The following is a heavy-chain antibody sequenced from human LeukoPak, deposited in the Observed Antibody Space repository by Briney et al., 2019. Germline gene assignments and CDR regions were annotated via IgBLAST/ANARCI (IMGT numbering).Heavy chain of an antibody. V-gene: IGHV4-34*01. CDR1: GGPFSGYY. Sequence: SETLSLTCAVYGGPFSGYYWTWIRQPPGEGLEWIGEINHSGSTNYNPSLKSRVTISVDTSKNQFSLKLSSVTAADTAVYYCARETSGSNDAFDIWGQGTMVTVSS. J-gene: IGHJ3*02. D-gene: IGHD1-26*01. CDR2: INHSGST. CDR3: ARETSGSNDAFDI.